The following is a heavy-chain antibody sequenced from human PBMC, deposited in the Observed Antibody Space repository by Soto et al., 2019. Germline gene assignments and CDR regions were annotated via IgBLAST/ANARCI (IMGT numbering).Heavy chain of an antibody. Sequence: SETLSLTCAVSGGSISSSNWWSWVRQPPGKGLEWIGEIYHSGSTNYNPSLKSRVTISVDKSKNQFSLKLSSVTAADTAVYYCASLGGYGSGNWFDPWGQGTLVTVSS. V-gene: IGHV4-4*02. CDR2: IYHSGST. J-gene: IGHJ5*02. CDR3: ASLGGYGSGNWFDP. D-gene: IGHD3-10*01. CDR1: GGSISSSNW.